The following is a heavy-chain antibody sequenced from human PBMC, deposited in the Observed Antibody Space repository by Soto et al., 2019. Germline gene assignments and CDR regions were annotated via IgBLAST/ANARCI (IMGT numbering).Heavy chain of an antibody. CDR1: GGSISSGGYY. Sequence: SETLSLTCTVSGGSISSGGYYWSWIRQHPGKGLEWIGYIYYSGSTYYNTSLKSRVTISVDTSKNQFSLKLSSVTAADTAVYYCARDDGDWWEADTAMVTGFLRAFDIWGQGTMVTVSS. D-gene: IGHD5-18*01. V-gene: IGHV4-31*03. CDR3: ARDDGDWWEADTAMVTGFLRAFDI. J-gene: IGHJ3*02. CDR2: IYYSGST.